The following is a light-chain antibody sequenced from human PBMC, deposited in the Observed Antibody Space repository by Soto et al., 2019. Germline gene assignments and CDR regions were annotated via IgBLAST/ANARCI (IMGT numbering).Light chain of an antibody. CDR2: DAS. V-gene: IGKV3-11*01. CDR1: QSSSGY. J-gene: IGKJ4*01. CDR3: KQRSR. Sequence: NVLTQSPATLSLSPGETATLSFRASQSSSGYLAWYQHKPGQPPRLLIYDASTRAPGIPARFSGSGSGTDYTLTITSLEPEDFAGSYCKQRSRFSGGTKVDIK.